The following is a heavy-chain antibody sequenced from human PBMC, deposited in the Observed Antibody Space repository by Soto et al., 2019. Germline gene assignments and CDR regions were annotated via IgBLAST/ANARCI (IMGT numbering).Heavy chain of an antibody. CDR1: GFTFSSYG. Sequence: PGGSLRLSCAASGFTFSSYGMHWVRQAPGKGLEWVAVIWYDGSNKYYADSVKGRFTISRDNSKNTLYLQMNSLRAEDTAVYYCARDKGYGSGENYYYYYMDVWGKGTTVTVSS. D-gene: IGHD3-10*01. CDR3: ARDKGYGSGENYYYYYMDV. CDR2: IWYDGSNK. J-gene: IGHJ6*03. V-gene: IGHV3-33*01.